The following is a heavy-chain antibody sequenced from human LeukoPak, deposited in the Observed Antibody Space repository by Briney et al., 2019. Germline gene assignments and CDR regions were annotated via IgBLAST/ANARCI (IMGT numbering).Heavy chain of an antibody. CDR2: IRFDGANK. CDR1: GFLFTSYG. V-gene: IGHV3-30*02. Sequence: GGSLRLPCAASGFLFTSYGMHWVRQAPGKGLEWVAFIRFDGANKYYADSVKGRFTISRDNSKNTLYLQMNSLRADDTSLYYCVKDIRRGDNYGYDQFAYWGQGTLVTVSS. CDR3: VKDIRRGDNYGYDQFAY. D-gene: IGHD5-18*01. J-gene: IGHJ4*02.